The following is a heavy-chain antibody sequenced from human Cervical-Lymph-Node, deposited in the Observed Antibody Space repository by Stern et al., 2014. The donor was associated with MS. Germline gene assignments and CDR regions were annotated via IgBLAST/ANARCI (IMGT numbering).Heavy chain of an antibody. D-gene: IGHD6-19*01. Sequence: ESGPVLEKPTETLTLTCTVSGFSLSNARMGVSWIRQPPGKALEWLSHIFSNDEKSYSTSLKSRLTISKDTSKSQVVLTMTNMDPVDTATYYCARIRISSIAVAGNSFDPWGQGTLVTVSS. CDR2: IFSNDEK. CDR3: ARIRISSIAVAGNSFDP. V-gene: IGHV2-26*01. CDR1: GFSLSNARMG. J-gene: IGHJ5*02.